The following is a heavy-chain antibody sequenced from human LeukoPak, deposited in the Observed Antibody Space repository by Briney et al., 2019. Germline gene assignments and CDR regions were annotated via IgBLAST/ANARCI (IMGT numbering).Heavy chain of an antibody. J-gene: IGHJ5*02. Sequence: SETLSLTCTVSGGSISSYYWNWIRQPPGKGLEWIGYIYYNVKANSNPSLKSRVTISVDTSKNQFSLKMRSVTAADTAVYYCARFSQGVFGWFDPWGQGTLVTVSS. CDR2: IYYNVKA. D-gene: IGHD6-13*01. CDR3: ARFSQGVFGWFDP. CDR1: GGSISSYY. V-gene: IGHV4-59*01.